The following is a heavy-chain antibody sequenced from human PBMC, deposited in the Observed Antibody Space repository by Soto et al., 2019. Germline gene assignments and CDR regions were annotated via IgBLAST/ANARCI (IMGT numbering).Heavy chain of an antibody. CDR1: GFTFSDYY. D-gene: IGHD3-22*01. Sequence: VGSLRLSCAASGFTFSDYYMSWIRQAPGKGLEWVSYISSSSSYTNYADSVKGRFTISRDNAKNSLYLQMNSLRAEDTAVYYCARITYYYDSSGPLLDYWGQGTLVTVSS. V-gene: IGHV3-11*06. CDR3: ARITYYYDSSGPLLDY. CDR2: ISSSSSYT. J-gene: IGHJ4*02.